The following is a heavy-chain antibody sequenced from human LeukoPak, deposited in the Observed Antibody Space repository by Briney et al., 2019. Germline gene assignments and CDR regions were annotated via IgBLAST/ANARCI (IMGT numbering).Heavy chain of an antibody. CDR3: ARVPMVTAIRAGMDV. CDR1: GGTFSSYA. J-gene: IGHJ6*02. Sequence: SVKVSCKASGGTFSSYAISWVRQAPGQGLEWMGRIIPILGIANYAQKFQGRVTITADKSTSTAYMELSSLRSEDTAVYYCARVPMVTAIRAGMDVWGQGTTVTVSS. V-gene: IGHV1-69*04. CDR2: IIPILGIA. D-gene: IGHD2-21*02.